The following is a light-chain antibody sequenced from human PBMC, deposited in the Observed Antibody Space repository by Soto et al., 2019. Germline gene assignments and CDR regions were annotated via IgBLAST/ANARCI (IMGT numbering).Light chain of an antibody. J-gene: IGKJ1*01. CDR3: QQYDNIPRT. CDR1: LEISNY. Sequence: DIQMTQSPSSLSASVGDRVTITCQASLEISNYLNWYQQKAGKAPKLLIYDASNLETGVPSRFSGSGSGTDFTFTISSLQPEDISTYYCQQYDNIPRTFGQGTKVDIK. V-gene: IGKV1-33*01. CDR2: DAS.